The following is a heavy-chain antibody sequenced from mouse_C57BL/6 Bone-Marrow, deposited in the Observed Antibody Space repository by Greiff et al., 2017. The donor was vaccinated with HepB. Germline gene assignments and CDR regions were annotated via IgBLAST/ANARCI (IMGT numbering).Heavy chain of an antibody. J-gene: IGHJ2*01. CDR3: ARSGGLRPYFDY. V-gene: IGHV1-76*01. CDR2: IYPGSGNT. CDR1: GYTFTDYY. Sequence: VQLQQSGAELVRPGASVKLSCKASGYTFTDYYINWVKQRPGQGLEWIARIYPGSGNTYYNEKFKGKATLTAEKSSSTAYMQLSSLTSEDSAVYFCARSGGLRPYFDYWGQGTTLTVSS. D-gene: IGHD2-4*01.